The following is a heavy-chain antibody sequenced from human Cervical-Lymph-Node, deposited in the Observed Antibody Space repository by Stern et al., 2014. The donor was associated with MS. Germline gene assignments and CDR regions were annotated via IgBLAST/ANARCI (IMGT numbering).Heavy chain of an antibody. J-gene: IGHJ5*02. D-gene: IGHD1-14*01. CDR1: EYNFNTHW. V-gene: IGHV5-51*03. Sequence: EVQLVQSGAEVKKPGESLKISCKGSEYNFNTHWIAWVRQMPGKGLEWLGNIYPGNSDTRYNPSLQGQVSISADKSITTAYLHLSSLKASDSAMYFCGRHGGPNWNHEAHRWFDPWGQGTLVTVSS. CDR2: IYPGNSDT. CDR3: GRHGGPNWNHEAHRWFDP.